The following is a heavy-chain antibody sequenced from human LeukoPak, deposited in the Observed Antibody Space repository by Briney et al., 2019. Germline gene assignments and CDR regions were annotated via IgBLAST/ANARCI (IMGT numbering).Heavy chain of an antibody. CDR1: GGSISRTDYY. CDR3: VSPYLGRFDY. Sequence: SETLSLTCTVSGGSISRTDYYWGWIRQPPGKGLEWIGSGHYSGSTYNNPSLKSRVTISVGTSKNQFSLNVNSVSAADTAVYYCVSPYLGRFDYWGQGILVTVSS. CDR2: GHYSGST. V-gene: IGHV4-39*01. J-gene: IGHJ4*02.